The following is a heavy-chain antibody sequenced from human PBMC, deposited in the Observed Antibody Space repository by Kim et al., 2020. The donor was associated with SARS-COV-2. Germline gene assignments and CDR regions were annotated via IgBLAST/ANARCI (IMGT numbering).Heavy chain of an antibody. CDR3: ASVTQRMFFDY. CDR2: IRNNDSSK. Sequence: GGSLRLSCAASGFTFRSYGMHWVRQAPGKGLEWVAVIRNNDSSKSTVDSVKGRITFTRANSNYTSNLQLNRIRLKNTAVYYYASVTQRMFFDYW. J-gene: IGHJ4*01. V-gene: IGHV3-33*01. D-gene: IGHD2-21*02. CDR1: GFTFRSYG.